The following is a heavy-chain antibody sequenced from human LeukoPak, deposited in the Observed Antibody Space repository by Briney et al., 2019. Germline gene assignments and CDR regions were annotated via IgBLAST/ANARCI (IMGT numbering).Heavy chain of an antibody. CDR1: GGSISSSSYY. J-gene: IGHJ5*02. D-gene: IGHD3-9*01. V-gene: IGHV4-39*01. CDR3: ARHVFRTNYDILTGYYKELAWFDP. CDR2: IYYSGST. Sequence: SSETLSLTCTVSGGSISSSSYYWGWIRQPPGKGLEWIGSIYYSGSTYYNPSLKSRVTISVDTSKNQFSLKLSSVTAADTAVYYCARHVFRTNYDILTGYYKELAWFDPWGQGTLVTVSS.